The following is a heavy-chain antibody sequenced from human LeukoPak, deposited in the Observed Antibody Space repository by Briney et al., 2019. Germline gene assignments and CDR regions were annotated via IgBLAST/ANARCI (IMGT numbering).Heavy chain of an antibody. CDR3: VKDPIWSPHISVGPFGMDV. D-gene: IGHD3-3*01. Sequence: GGSLRLSCAASGFRFGSFWMTWIRQAPGKGLEWVGHIKEDGSQTNYIDSVTGRFTISRDNTKDSLYLQMNSLRAEDTALYYCVKDPIWSPHISVGPFGMDVWGQGTTVTVSS. J-gene: IGHJ6*02. V-gene: IGHV3-7*03. CDR2: IKEDGSQT. CDR1: GFRFGSFW.